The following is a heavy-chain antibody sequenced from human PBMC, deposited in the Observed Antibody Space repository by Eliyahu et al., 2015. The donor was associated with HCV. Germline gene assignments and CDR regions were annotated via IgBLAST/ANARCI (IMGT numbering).Heavy chain of an antibody. CDR3: AKDLGSRYNWNDVGSFDY. CDR2: ISGSGGRT. Sequence: EVQLLESGGGLVQPGGSLRLSCAASGFXLXGYXMXXVRQAPGKGLGWXSGISGSGGRTYYADSVKGRFTISRDNSKNTLYLQMDSLRAEDTAVYYCAKDLGSRYNWNDVGSFDYWGQGTLVTVSS. D-gene: IGHD1-20*01. V-gene: IGHV3-23*01. J-gene: IGHJ4*02. CDR1: GFXLXGYX.